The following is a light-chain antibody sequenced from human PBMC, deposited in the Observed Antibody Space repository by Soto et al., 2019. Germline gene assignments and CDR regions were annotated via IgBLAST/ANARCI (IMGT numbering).Light chain of an antibody. CDR1: SSDIGGYDY. V-gene: IGLV2-8*01. CDR2: EVN. CDR3: SSYAGSNNLRV. J-gene: IGLJ3*02. Sequence: QSALTQPPSACGFPGQSVTISCTGTSSDIGGYDYVSWYQQHPGKAPKLMIYEVNKRPSGVPDRFSGSKSANTASLTVSGLQAEDEADYYCSSYAGSNNLRVFGGGTQLTVL.